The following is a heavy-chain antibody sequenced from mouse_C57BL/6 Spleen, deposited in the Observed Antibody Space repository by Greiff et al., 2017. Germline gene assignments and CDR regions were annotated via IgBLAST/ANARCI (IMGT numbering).Heavy chain of an antibody. Sequence: QVQLQQSGAELVKPGASVKISCKASGYTFTDYYINWVKQRPGQGLEWIGKIGPGSGSTYSNEKFKGKATLTADKSSSPAYMQLSSLTSEDSAVYYCASGRQLRPSYYFDYWGQGTTLTVSA. CDR3: ASGRQLRPSYYFDY. J-gene: IGHJ2*01. V-gene: IGHV1-77*01. D-gene: IGHD3-2*02. CDR1: GYTFTDYY. CDR2: IGPGSGST.